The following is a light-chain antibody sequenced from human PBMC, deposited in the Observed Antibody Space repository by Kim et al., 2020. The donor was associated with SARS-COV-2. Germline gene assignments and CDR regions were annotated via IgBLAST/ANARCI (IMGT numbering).Light chain of an antibody. CDR1: SSDVGGYSY. Sequence: SVTTSCTGPSSDVGGYSYVSWYQQHPGKAPKVMIYAVTKRPSGVPDRFSGSKSGNTASLTISGLQAEDEADYYCCSYAGRSTWVFGGGTQLTVL. CDR2: AVT. J-gene: IGLJ3*02. V-gene: IGLV2-11*03. CDR3: CSYAGRSTWV.